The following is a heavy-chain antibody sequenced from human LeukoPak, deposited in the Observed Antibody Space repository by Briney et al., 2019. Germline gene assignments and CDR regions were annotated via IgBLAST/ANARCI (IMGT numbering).Heavy chain of an antibody. J-gene: IGHJ5*02. CDR3: ARSMIVETSWFDP. CDR1: GFTFSSYG. V-gene: IGHV3-33*01. D-gene: IGHD3-22*01. Sequence: GGSLRLSCAASGFTFSSYGMHWVRQAPGRGLEWVAVIWYDGSNKYYADSVKGRFTISRDNSKNTLYLQMNRLRAEDTAVYYCARSMIVETSWFDPWGQGTMVTVSS. CDR2: IWYDGSNK.